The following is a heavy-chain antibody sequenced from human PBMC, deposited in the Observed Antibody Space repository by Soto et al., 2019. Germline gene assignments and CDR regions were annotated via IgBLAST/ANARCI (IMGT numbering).Heavy chain of an antibody. CDR1: GFSLSTSGVA. D-gene: IGHD3-10*01. J-gene: IGHJ4*02. V-gene: IGHV2-5*02. CDR2: IYWDDDN. CDR3: AHRDRASGGLFDH. Sequence: QITLKESGPTLVKPTQTLTLTCTFSGFSLSTSGVAVGWIRQPPGKPLEGLSVIYWDDDNRSSPSLWNRLTITKDTSKNQVVLTTTNLDPVDTATYYCAHRDRASGGLFDHWGQGILVTVSS.